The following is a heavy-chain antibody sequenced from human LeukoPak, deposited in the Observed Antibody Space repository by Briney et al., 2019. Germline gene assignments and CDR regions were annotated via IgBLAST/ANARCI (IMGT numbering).Heavy chain of an antibody. J-gene: IGHJ4*02. CDR1: GFSFRSYW. V-gene: IGHV3-7*02. CDR3: VSTATFDY. CDR2: IKQDGGEK. Sequence: PGGSLRLSCAASGFSFRSYWMSWVRQAPGKGLEWVANIKQDGGEKYYVDSVKGRFTISRDNAKNSLYLQMNSLRAEDTAVYYCVSTATFDYWGQGSLVTVSS. D-gene: IGHD1-1*01.